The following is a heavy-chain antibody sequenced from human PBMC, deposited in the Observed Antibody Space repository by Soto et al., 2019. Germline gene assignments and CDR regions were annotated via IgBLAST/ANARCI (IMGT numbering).Heavy chain of an antibody. CDR2: IIPILGIA. Sequence: QVQLVQSGAEVKKPGSSVKVSCKASGGTFSSYTISWVRQAPGQGLEWMGRIIPILGIANYAQKFQGRVTITADESTSTAYMELSSLRSEDTAVYYCARALEIAAAGPKYYFDYWGQGTLVTVSS. D-gene: IGHD6-13*01. CDR3: ARALEIAAAGPKYYFDY. J-gene: IGHJ4*02. V-gene: IGHV1-69*02. CDR1: GGTFSSYT.